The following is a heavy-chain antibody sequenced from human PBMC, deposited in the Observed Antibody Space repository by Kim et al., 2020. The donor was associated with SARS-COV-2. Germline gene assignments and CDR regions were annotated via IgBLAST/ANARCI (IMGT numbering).Heavy chain of an antibody. CDR1: GFTFSSFA. CDR3: AKDWGFWARVYFDH. D-gene: IGHD3-3*01. CDR2: ISATGGTT. J-gene: IGHJ4*02. V-gene: IGHV3-23*01. Sequence: GGSLRLSCAASGFTFSSFAMGWVRQAPGKGLEWVSSISATGGTTDYADSVKGRFTISRDNSKNTVYLQVNSLRVEDTAVYNCAKDWGFWARVYFDHWGQG.